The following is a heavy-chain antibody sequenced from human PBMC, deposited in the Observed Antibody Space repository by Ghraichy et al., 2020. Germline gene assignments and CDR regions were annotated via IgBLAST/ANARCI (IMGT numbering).Heavy chain of an antibody. CDR2: INHSGST. V-gene: IGHV4-34*01. D-gene: IGHD3-16*01. Sequence: SETLSLTCAVYGGSFSGYYWSWIRQPPGKGLEWIGEINHSGSTNYNPSLKSRVTISVDTSKNQFSLKLSSVTAADTAVYYCARGRQGGGAIPITRRWYYFDYWGQGTLVTVSS. J-gene: IGHJ4*02. CDR3: ARGRQGGGAIPITRRWYYFDY. CDR1: GGSFSGYY.